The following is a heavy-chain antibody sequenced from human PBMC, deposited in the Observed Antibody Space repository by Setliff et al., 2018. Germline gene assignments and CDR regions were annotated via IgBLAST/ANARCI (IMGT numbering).Heavy chain of an antibody. D-gene: IGHD4-4*01. V-gene: IGHV4-4*08. CDR2: VYSSSSP. CDR3: VRVLYDYSFES. CDR1: GDSISSSY. J-gene: IGHJ4*02. Sequence: PSETLSLTCIVSGDSISSSYWTWIRQPPGNELEWIGYVYSSSSPYYEPSLESRVTMSIDTSKNQISLQLRSLTAADTAVYYCVRVLYDYSFESWGQGTLVTVSS.